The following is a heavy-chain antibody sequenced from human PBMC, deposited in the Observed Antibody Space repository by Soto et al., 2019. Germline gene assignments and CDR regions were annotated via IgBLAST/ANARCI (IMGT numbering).Heavy chain of an antibody. CDR3: ASSGWTIFGVVISQTIDY. D-gene: IGHD3-3*01. CDR1: GGSISSYY. CDR2: IYYSGST. V-gene: IGHV4-59*01. J-gene: IGHJ4*02. Sequence: SETLSLTCTVSGGSISSYYWSWIRQPPGKGLEWIGYIYYSGSTNYNPSLKSRVTISVDTSKNQFSLKLSSVTAADTAVYYCASSGWTIFGVVISQTIDYWRQGTLVTVSS.